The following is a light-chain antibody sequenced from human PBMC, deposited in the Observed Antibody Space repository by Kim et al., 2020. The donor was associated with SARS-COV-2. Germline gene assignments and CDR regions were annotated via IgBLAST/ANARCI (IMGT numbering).Light chain of an antibody. CDR3: QQYTSPPIK. J-gene: IGKJ4*01. V-gene: IGKV3-20*01. CDR2: GAS. CDR1: ERVSHNY. Sequence: EIVLTQSPGTLSLPPGERAALSCRASERVSHNYLAWYRQRPGQAPRLLIHGASSRATGIPDRFSGSGSGTDFTLTISRLEPEDLAVYYCQQYTSPPIKFGGGTKVDIK.